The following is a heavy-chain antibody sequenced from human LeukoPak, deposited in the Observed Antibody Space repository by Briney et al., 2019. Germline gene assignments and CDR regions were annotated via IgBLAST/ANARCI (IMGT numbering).Heavy chain of an antibody. J-gene: IGHJ3*02. V-gene: IGHV3-48*03. CDR3: VRGGYCSSTICYWYNAFDM. CDR2: IATGGSAI. D-gene: IGHD2-2*01. CDR1: GFTFSRYE. Sequence: GGSLRLSCAASGFTFSRYEMSWVRQAPGKGLEWVSYIATGGSAIYYADSVKGRFTISRDNVKNSLYLQMNSLRAEDMAVYYCVRGGYCSSTICYWYNAFDMWGQGTMVTVSS.